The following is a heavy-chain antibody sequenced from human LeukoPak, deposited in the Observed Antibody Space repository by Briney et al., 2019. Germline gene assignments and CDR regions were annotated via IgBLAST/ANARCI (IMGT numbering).Heavy chain of an antibody. V-gene: IGHV4-39*07. CDR1: GGSISSSSYY. CDR2: IYSGGSS. J-gene: IGHJ6*02. CDR3: ARDAGHQLSRRNYYAMDV. Sequence: SETLSLTCTVSGGSISSSSYYWGWIRQPPGKGLEWIGSIYSGGSSYYNPSLRSRVSISVDTSNNQFSLKVNSVTAADTAVYYCARDAGHQLSRRNYYAMDVWGQGTTVTVSS. D-gene: IGHD2-2*01.